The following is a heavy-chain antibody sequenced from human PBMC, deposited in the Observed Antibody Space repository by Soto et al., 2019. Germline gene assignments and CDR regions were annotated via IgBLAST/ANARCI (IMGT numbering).Heavy chain of an antibody. V-gene: IGHV4-39*01. Sequence: LSLTCTVSGGSVSSSSYYWGWIRQPPGKGLEWIGSIYYSGSTYYNPSLKSRVTISVDTSKNQFSLKLSSVTAADTAVYYCASSKYYDFWSGYYIFYYGMDVWGQGTTVTVSS. CDR1: GGSVSSSSYY. CDR2: IYYSGST. J-gene: IGHJ6*02. D-gene: IGHD3-3*01. CDR3: ASSKYYDFWSGYYIFYYGMDV.